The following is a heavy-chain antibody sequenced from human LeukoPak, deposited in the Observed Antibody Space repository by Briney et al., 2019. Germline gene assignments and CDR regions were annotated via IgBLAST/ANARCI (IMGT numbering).Heavy chain of an antibody. CDR3: ARVVGAIHRFDY. Sequence: ASVKVSCKASGYTFTSYGISWVRQAPGQGLEWMGWISAYNGNTHYAQKLQGRVTMTTDTSTSTVYMELRSLRSDDTAVYYCARVVGAIHRFDYWGQGTLVTVSS. J-gene: IGHJ4*02. V-gene: IGHV1-18*01. CDR1: GYTFTSYG. CDR2: ISAYNGNT. D-gene: IGHD1-26*01.